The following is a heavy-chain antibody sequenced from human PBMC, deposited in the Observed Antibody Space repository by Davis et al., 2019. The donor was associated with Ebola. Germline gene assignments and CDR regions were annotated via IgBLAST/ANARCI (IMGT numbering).Heavy chain of an antibody. D-gene: IGHD4-17*01. CDR2: INHSGST. CDR1: GGSISSYY. Sequence: GSLRLSCTVSGGSISSYYWRCIRQPPGTGQAWIGEINHSGSTNYNPSLKSRVTIPVHTSKNQFSLKLSSVTAADTAVYYCARAATVTTNLNWFDPWGQGTLVTVSS. V-gene: IGHV4-34*01. J-gene: IGHJ5*02. CDR3: ARAATVTTNLNWFDP.